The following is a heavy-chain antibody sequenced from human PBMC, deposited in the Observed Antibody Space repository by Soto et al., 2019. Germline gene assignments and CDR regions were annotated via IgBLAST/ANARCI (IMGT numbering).Heavy chain of an antibody. Sequence: ASVKVSCKASGYTFTSYAMHWVRQAPGQRLEWMGWINAGIGDTEYSEKFQGRVTITRDTSASTAYMELSSLRSEDTAVYYCARDFSMVGVAPGYWGQGTLVTVSS. D-gene: IGHD1-26*01. CDR1: GYTFTSYA. CDR3: ARDFSMVGVAPGY. CDR2: INAGIGDT. V-gene: IGHV1-3*01. J-gene: IGHJ4*02.